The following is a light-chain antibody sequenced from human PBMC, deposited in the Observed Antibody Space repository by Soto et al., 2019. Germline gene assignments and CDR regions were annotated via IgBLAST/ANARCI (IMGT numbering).Light chain of an antibody. J-gene: IGKJ1*01. V-gene: IGKV3-20*01. Sequence: DIVLTQSPGTLSLSPRERATLSCRASQSVSNNYLAWYQQKPGQAPRLLIYGASSRATGIPDRFSGSGSGTDFTLTISRLEPEDFAVYYCQQYGSSPWTFGQGTKVDIK. CDR1: QSVSNNY. CDR3: QQYGSSPWT. CDR2: GAS.